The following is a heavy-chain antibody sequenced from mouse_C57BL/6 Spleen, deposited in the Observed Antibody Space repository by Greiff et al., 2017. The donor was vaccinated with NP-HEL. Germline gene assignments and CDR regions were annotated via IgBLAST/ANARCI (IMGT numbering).Heavy chain of an antibody. CDR2: ISSGSSTI. V-gene: IGHV5-17*01. J-gene: IGHJ4*01. Sequence: EVKLMESGGGLVKPGGSLKLSCAASGFTFSDYGMHWVRQAPEKGLEWVAYISSGSSTIYYADTVKGRFTISRDNAKNTLFLQMTSLRSEDTAMYYCARTPFQRDAMDYWGQGTSVTVSS. CDR3: ARTPFQRDAMDY. CDR1: GFTFSDYG.